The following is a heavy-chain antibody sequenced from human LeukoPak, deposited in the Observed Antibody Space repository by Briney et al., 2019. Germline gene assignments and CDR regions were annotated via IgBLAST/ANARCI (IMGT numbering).Heavy chain of an antibody. Sequence: SETLSLTCTVSGNSFGDYYWSWIRQPAGKGLEWIGRIYTSGSTTYNPSLKSRVTMSADTSKNQFSLKLTSVTAADTAVYYCAREDYDSSGYYSVYWFDPWGQGTLVTVSS. CDR1: GNSFGDYY. J-gene: IGHJ5*02. CDR2: IYTSGST. CDR3: AREDYDSSGYYSVYWFDP. V-gene: IGHV4-4*07. D-gene: IGHD3-22*01.